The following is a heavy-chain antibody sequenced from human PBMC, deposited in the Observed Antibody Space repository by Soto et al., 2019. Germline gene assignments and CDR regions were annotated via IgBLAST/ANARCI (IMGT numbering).Heavy chain of an antibody. D-gene: IGHD2-15*01. Sequence: EMQLVESGGGLVQPGGSLRLSCTASGFTFSRYWMNWVRQAPGKGLEWVDNIKQDGSDKYYVDSVRGRFTISRDNTKNSLFLQMNGLRVEDTAVYYGLKAASTDAFDIWGQGTMVTVS. CDR2: IKQDGSDK. CDR1: GFTFSRYW. CDR3: LKAASTDAFDI. J-gene: IGHJ3*02. V-gene: IGHV3-7*01.